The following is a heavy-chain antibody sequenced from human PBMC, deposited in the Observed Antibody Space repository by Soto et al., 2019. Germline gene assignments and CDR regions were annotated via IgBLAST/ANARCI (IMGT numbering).Heavy chain of an antibody. Sequence: EVQLLESGGGLVQPGGSLRLSCAASGFTFNSYVMSWVRQAPGKGLEWVSAISGSGGSTYYADSVKGRFTISRDNSKNTLYLQMNSLRAEDTAVYYCAKLGAGSGWYRCLDYWGQGTLVTVSS. D-gene: IGHD6-19*01. J-gene: IGHJ4*02. CDR2: ISGSGGST. V-gene: IGHV3-23*01. CDR1: GFTFNSYV. CDR3: AKLGAGSGWYRCLDY.